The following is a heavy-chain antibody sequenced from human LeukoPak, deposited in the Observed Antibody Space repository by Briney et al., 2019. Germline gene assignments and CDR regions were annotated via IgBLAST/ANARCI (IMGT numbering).Heavy chain of an antibody. CDR1: GYTFTGYY. J-gene: IGHJ5*02. CDR3: AREMVRGVIITENWFDP. Sequence: ASVKVSCKASGYTFTGYYMHWVRQAPGQRLEWMGWINPNSGGTNYAQKFQGRVTMTRDTSISTAYMELSRLRSDDTAVYYCAREMVRGVIITENWFDPWGQGTLVTVSS. V-gene: IGHV1-2*02. CDR2: INPNSGGT. D-gene: IGHD3-10*01.